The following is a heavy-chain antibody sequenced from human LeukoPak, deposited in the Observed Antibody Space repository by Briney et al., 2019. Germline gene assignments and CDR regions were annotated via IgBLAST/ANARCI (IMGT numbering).Heavy chain of an antibody. CDR3: ARELLDNYFDY. J-gene: IGHJ4*02. V-gene: IGHV3-30*03. CDR2: ISYDGSNK. D-gene: IGHD2-21*02. Sequence: PGGSLRLSCAASGFTFSTYGMHWVRQAPGKGLEGVAVISYDGSNKYYADSVKGRFTISGDNSKNTLYLQMNSLRAEDTAVYYCARELLDNYFDYWGQGTLVTVSS. CDR1: GFTFSTYG.